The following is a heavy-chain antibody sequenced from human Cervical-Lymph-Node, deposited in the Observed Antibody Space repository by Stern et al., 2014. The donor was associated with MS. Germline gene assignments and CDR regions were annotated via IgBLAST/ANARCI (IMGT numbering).Heavy chain of an antibody. D-gene: IGHD1-26*01. J-gene: IGHJ6*02. Sequence: QITLKESGPVLVKPTETLTLTCTVSGFSLSNTGLGVIWIRQPPGKALEWLAHIFSADEKSYTTSLKSRLTISKDTSKSQVVLSMTNMDPVDTATYFCARVIVGATSYYHDYHGMDVWGQGTAVTVSS. V-gene: IGHV2-26*01. CDR1: GFSLSNTGLG. CDR2: IFSADEK. CDR3: ARVIVGATSYYHDYHGMDV.